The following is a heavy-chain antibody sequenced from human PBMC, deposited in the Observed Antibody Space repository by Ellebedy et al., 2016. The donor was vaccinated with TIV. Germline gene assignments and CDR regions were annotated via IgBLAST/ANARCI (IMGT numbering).Heavy chain of an antibody. V-gene: IGHV1-24*01. D-gene: IGHD2-21*01. CDR3: ATDSSKSRLVMVASAQAFDV. J-gene: IGHJ3*01. Sequence: AASVKVSCKVSGYSLTELSMHWVRQAPGKGLEWMGGFDPEDGETTYAQKVQGRIILTEDTSSDTAYMELSNLRSEDTAVYFCATDSSKSRLVMVASAQAFDVWGQGTLVTVSS. CDR2: FDPEDGET. CDR1: GYSLTELS.